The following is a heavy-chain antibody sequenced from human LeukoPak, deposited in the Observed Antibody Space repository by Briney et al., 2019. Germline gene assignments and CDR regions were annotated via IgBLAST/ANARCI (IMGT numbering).Heavy chain of an antibody. CDR1: GYTFTSYD. V-gene: IGHV1-8*01. J-gene: IGHJ5*02. CDR3: ARVSVAVAGYWFDP. D-gene: IGHD6-19*01. Sequence: GASVKVSCKASGYTFTSYDINWVRQATGQGLEWMGWMSPNSGNTGYAQKFQGRVTMTRNTSINTAYMELSSLRSEDTAVYYCARVSVAVAGYWFDPWGQGTLVTVSS. CDR2: MSPNSGNT.